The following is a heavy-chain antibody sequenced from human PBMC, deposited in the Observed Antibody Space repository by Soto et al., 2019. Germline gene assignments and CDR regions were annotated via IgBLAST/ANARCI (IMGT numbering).Heavy chain of an antibody. D-gene: IGHD4-17*01. J-gene: IGHJ4*02. CDR1: GYTFTNYG. CDR3: ASAEYGDDDY. CDR2: ISTYNGNT. V-gene: IGHV1-18*01. Sequence: QVQLVQSGAEVKKPGASVRVSCKASGYTFTNYGITWVRQAPGQGLEWMGWISTYNGNTNYAQKLQGRVTMTTDTSASTAYMELRSLRSDDTAVYYCASAEYGDDDYWGQGTLVTVSS.